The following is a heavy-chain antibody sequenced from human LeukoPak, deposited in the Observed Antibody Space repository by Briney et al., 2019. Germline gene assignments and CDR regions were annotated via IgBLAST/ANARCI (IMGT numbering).Heavy chain of an antibody. V-gene: IGHV4-34*01. D-gene: IGHD1-1*01. J-gene: IGHJ3*02. Sequence: PSETLSLTCAVYGGSFSGYYWSWIRQPPGKGLEWIGEINHSGSTNYNPSLKSRVTISVDTSKNQFSLKLSSVTAADTAVYYCAKIRTTGTTYDAFDIWGRGTMVTVSS. CDR2: INHSGST. CDR1: GGSFSGYY. CDR3: AKIRTTGTTYDAFDI.